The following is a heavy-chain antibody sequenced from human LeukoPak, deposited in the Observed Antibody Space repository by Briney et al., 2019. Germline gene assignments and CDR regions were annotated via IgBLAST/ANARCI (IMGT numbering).Heavy chain of an antibody. CDR1: GGSISSYY. V-gene: IGHV4-59*01. CDR2: LFKSGNT. J-gene: IGHJ3*02. CDR3: VRARYVNSFYAFDI. D-gene: IGHD3-9*01. Sequence: PSETLSLTCTVSGGSISSYYWSCIRLPPGKGLEWIGYLFKSGNTNYSPSLKSRVTIFGDTSKNQFFLKLSSVTAADTAVYYCVRARYVNSFYAFDIWGQGTLVTVSS.